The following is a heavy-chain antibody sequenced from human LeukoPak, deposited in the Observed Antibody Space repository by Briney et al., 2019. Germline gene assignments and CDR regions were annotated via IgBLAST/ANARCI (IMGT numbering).Heavy chain of an antibody. CDR1: GFTVSSNY. Sequence: GGSLRLSCAASGFTVSSNYMSWVRQAPGKGLEWVSVIYSGGSTSYADSVKGRFTISRDNAKNTLYLQMNSLRAEDTAVYYCARDQQLVPDYWGQGTLVTVSS. CDR3: ARDQQLVPDY. J-gene: IGHJ4*02. D-gene: IGHD6-13*01. CDR2: IYSGGST. V-gene: IGHV3-66*01.